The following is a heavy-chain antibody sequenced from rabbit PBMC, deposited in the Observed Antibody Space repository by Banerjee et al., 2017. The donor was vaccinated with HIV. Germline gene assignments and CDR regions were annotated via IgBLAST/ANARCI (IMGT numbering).Heavy chain of an antibody. CDR2: IDPIFGST. CDR1: GFDFSSCY. D-gene: IGHD4-2*01. CDR3: GRNGGSNSDF. J-gene: IGHJ6*01. Sequence: QLKESGGGLVQPGGSLKLSCKASGFDFSSCYMTWVRQAPGKGLEWIGYIDPIFGSTYYASWVNGRFTISSHNAQNTLYLQLNSLTAADTATYFCGRNGGSNSDFWGPGTLVTVS. V-gene: IGHV1S7*01.